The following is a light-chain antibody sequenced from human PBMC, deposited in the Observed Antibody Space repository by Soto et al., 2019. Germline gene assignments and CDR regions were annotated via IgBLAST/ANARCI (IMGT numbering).Light chain of an antibody. J-gene: IGKJ1*01. Sequence: EIVLTQSPGTLSLSPGERATLSCMAIQSVSSDFLAWYQQKPGQAPRLLIYAASSRASGIPDRFSGSGSETEFTLTISRLEPEDFAVYYCLKYGRAPGWTFGQGAKVDIK. CDR3: LKYGRAPGWT. CDR1: QSVSSDF. CDR2: AAS. V-gene: IGKV3-20*01.